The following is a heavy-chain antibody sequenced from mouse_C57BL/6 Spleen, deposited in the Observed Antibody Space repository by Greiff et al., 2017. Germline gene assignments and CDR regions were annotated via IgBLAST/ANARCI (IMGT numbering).Heavy chain of an antibody. Sequence: QVQLQQPGAELVKPGASVKMSCKASGYTFTSYWITWVKQRPGQGLEWIGDIYPGSGSTKYNEKFKSKATLTVDTSSSTAYMQLSSLTSENSAVDDCAKREAYDYDAMDYWGQGTSVTVSS. V-gene: IGHV1-55*01. CDR2: IYPGSGST. CDR3: AKREAYDYDAMDY. CDR1: GYTFTSYW. J-gene: IGHJ4*01.